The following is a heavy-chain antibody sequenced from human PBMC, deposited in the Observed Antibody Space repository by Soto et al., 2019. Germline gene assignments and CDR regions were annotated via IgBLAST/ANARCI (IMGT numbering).Heavy chain of an antibody. CDR2: IVPIFGTK. Sequence: QVQLVQSGAEVKKPGSSVKVSCKPSGGSFSSHAVSWVRQAPGQGLEWVGGIVPIFGTKNSAEKFQGRVTITADNSTSTVYMDLSSLKSEHTAVYFCARDRRVQTIFGMAGYFDVWGRGTLVSVSS. J-gene: IGHJ2*01. CDR3: ARDRRVQTIFGMAGYFDV. CDR1: GGSFSSHA. D-gene: IGHD3-3*01. V-gene: IGHV1-69*06.